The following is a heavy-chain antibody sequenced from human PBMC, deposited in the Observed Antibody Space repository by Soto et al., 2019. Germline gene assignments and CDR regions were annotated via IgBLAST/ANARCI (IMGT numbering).Heavy chain of an antibody. J-gene: IGHJ5*02. V-gene: IGHV4-39*01. CDR3: ARPEVVVAATWFDP. D-gene: IGHD2-15*01. CDR2: IYYSGST. CDR1: GGSISSSSYY. Sequence: PSETLSLTGTVSGGSISSSSYYWGWIRQPPGKGLEWIGSIYYSGSTYYNPSLKSRVTISVDTSKNQFSLKLSSVTAADTAVYYCARPEVVVAATWFDPWGQGTLVTVSS.